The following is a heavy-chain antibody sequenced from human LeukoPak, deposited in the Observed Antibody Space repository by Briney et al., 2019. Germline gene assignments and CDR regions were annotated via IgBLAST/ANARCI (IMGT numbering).Heavy chain of an antibody. V-gene: IGHV1-2*02. CDR1: GYTFTGYY. CDR3: ASIAAAGSRTFDY. J-gene: IGHJ4*02. D-gene: IGHD6-13*01. CDR2: INPNSGGA. Sequence: ASVKVSCKASGYTFTGYYMHWVRQAPGQGLEWTGWINPNSGGANYAQKFQGRVTMTRDTSISTAYMELSRLRSDDTAVYYCASIAAAGSRTFDYWGQGTLVTVSS.